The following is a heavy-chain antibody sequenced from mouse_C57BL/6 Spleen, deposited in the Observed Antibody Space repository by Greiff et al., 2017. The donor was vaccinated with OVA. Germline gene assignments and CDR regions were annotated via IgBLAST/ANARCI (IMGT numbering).Heavy chain of an antibody. D-gene: IGHD2-2*01. V-gene: IGHV5-17*01. CDR3: ARPPYGYDVGGWFAY. CDR1: GFTFSDYG. J-gene: IGHJ3*01. CDR2: ISSGSSTI. Sequence: EVKLVESGGGLVKPGGSLKLSCAASGFTFSDYGMHWVRQAPEKGLEWVAYISSGSSTIYYADTVKGRFTISRDNAKNTLFLQMTSLRSEDTAMYYCARPPYGYDVGGWFAYWGQGTLVTVSA.